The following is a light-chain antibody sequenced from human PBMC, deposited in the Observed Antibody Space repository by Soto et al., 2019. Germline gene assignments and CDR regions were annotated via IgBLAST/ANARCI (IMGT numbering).Light chain of an antibody. J-gene: IGKJ1*01. Sequence: EIVLTQSPGTLSLSPGERGTLSCRASQRFGSSNLAWYQQKPGQAPRLLIYSTSSRATGIPDRFSGSGSGTDFTLTISRLEPEDSAVYYCQQYGNSPWTFGQGTKVDIK. CDR3: QQYGNSPWT. V-gene: IGKV3-20*01. CDR2: STS. CDR1: QRFGSSN.